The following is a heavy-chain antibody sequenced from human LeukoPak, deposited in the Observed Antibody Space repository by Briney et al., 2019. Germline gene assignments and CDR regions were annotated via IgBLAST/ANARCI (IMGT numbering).Heavy chain of an antibody. D-gene: IGHD5-12*01. V-gene: IGHV3-15*04. CDR3: TTSGPTSGYDDYFDY. CDR2: IESKTDGGTT. Sequence: GGSLRLPCAASGFTFSNAWMSWVRQAPGKGLEWVGRIESKTDGGTTDYAAPVKGRFTISRDDSKNTLYLQMNSLKTEDTAVYYCTTSGPTSGYDDYFDYWGQGTLVTVSS. J-gene: IGHJ4*02. CDR1: GFTFSNAW.